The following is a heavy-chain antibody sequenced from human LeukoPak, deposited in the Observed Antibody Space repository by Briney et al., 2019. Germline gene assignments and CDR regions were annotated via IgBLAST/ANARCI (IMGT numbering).Heavy chain of an antibody. Sequence: GGSLRLSCAASGLTFSGYDMHWVRQAPGKGLEWVANIKDDGSVKNHVDSLKGRFSISRDNARNSLYLQISSLRAEDTAVYYCAREVVATASAFDCWGQGTLVTVSS. CDR2: IKDDGSVK. D-gene: IGHD2-21*01. J-gene: IGHJ4*02. CDR3: AREVVATASAFDC. CDR1: GLTFSGYD. V-gene: IGHV3-7*03.